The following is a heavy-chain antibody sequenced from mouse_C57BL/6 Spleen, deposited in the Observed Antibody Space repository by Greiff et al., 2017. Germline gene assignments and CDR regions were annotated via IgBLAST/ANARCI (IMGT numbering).Heavy chain of an antibody. CDR2: IYPRSGNT. CDR1: GYTFTSYG. CDR3: ARGRTTVVATEAMDY. D-gene: IGHD1-1*01. V-gene: IGHV1-81*01. Sequence: VQLQESGAELARPGASVKLSCKASGYTFTSYGISWVKQRTGQGLEWIGEIYPRSGNTYYNEKFKGKATLTADKSSSTAYMELRSLTSEDSAVYFCARGRTTVVATEAMDYWGQGTSVTVSS. J-gene: IGHJ4*01.